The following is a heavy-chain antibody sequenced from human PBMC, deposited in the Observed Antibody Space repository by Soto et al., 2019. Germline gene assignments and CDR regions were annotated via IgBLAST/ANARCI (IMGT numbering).Heavy chain of an antibody. CDR1: GGTFSSYA. CDR3: ARAESRYCTNGVCYVGHSDP. D-gene: IGHD2-8*01. Sequence: SVKVSCKASGGTFSSYAISWVRQAPGQGLEWMGGIIPIFGTANYAQKFQGRVTITADESTSTAYMELSSLRSEDTAVYYCARAESRYCTNGVCYVGHSDPWLQATLVTVSS. CDR2: IIPIFGTA. V-gene: IGHV1-69*13. J-gene: IGHJ5*02.